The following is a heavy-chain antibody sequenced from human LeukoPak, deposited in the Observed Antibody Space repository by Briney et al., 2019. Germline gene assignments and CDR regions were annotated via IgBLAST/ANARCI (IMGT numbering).Heavy chain of an antibody. V-gene: IGHV3-23*01. D-gene: IGHD1-1*01. CDR1: GFSISGRD. J-gene: IGHJ4*02. CDR3: ATTVWTGQFPDYFDV. Sequence: TGWSLRLSCTVSGFSISGRDMTWGRQAPGKGLEWVSSIGSGAKMFYTDSVKGRFTVSRDTSKNTLFLQMNSLRAEDTAVYYCATTVWTGQFPDYFDVWGQGTLVTVSS. CDR2: IGSGAKM.